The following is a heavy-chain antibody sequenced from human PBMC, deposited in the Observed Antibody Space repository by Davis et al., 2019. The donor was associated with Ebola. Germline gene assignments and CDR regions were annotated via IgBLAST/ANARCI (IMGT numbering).Heavy chain of an antibody. J-gene: IGHJ4*02. CDR3: ARICSGTTCSVGH. CDR1: GFTISGTA. CDR2: INTDGSII. D-gene: IGHD2-2*01. V-gene: IGHV3-74*01. Sequence: HTGGSLRLSCRVYGFTISGTAMGWVRLAPGKGLVWVSRINTDGSIIDYADSVKGRFTISRDNAKNTLFLQMNSLRAEDTAVYYCARICSGTTCSVGHWGQGTLVTVST.